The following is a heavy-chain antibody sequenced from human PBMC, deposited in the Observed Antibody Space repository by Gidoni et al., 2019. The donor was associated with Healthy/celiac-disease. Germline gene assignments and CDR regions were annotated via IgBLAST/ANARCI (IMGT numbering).Heavy chain of an antibody. CDR2: INPSGGST. CDR1: GYTFTSYY. Sequence: QVQLVQSGAEVKKPGASVKVSCKASGYTFTSYYMHWVRQAPGQGLEWMGIINPSGGSTSYAQKLQGRVTMTRDTSTSTVYMELSSLRSEDTAVYYCAREDIVVVPAAITPGRYSSSSFGYWGQGTLVTVSS. D-gene: IGHD2-2*02. J-gene: IGHJ4*02. CDR3: AREDIVVVPAAITPGRYSSSSFGY. V-gene: IGHV1-46*04.